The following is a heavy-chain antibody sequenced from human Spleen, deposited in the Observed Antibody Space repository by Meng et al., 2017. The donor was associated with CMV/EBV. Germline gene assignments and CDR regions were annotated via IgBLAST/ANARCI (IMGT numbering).Heavy chain of an antibody. CDR3: ARSPRNYYYYGMDV. Sequence: GESLKISCAASGFTFSSYAMHWVRQAPGKGLEWVAVISYDGSNKYYADSVKGRFTISRDNSKNTLYLQMNSLRAEDTAVYYCARSPRNYYYYGMDVWGQGTTVTVSS. J-gene: IGHJ6*02. CDR1: GFTFSSYA. D-gene: IGHD1-14*01. V-gene: IGHV3-30-3*01. CDR2: ISYDGSNK.